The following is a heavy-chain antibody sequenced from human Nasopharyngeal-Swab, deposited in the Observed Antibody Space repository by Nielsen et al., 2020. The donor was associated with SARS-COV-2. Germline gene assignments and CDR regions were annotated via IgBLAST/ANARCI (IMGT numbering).Heavy chain of an antibody. V-gene: IGHV1-24*01. CDR2: FDPEDGET. CDR3: ATGTVVGATGWFDP. J-gene: IGHJ5*02. D-gene: IGHD1-26*01. Sequence: WVRQAPGQGLEWMGGFDPEDGETIYAQKFQGRVTMTEDTSTDTAYMELSSLRSEDPAVYYCATGTVVGATGWFDPWGQGTLVTVSS.